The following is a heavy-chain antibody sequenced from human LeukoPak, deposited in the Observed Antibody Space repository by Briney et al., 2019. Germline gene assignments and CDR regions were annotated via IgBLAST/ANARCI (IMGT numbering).Heavy chain of an antibody. J-gene: IGHJ5*02. CDR1: GGSISSYY. CDR2: VYTSGST. D-gene: IGHD3-3*01. CDR3: ARGGFLEWLLSDGPPENNWFDP. Sequence: KASETLSLTCTVSGGSISSYYWSWIRQPAGKGLEWIGRVYTSGSTNYNPSLKSRVTISVDTSKNQFSLKLSSVTAADTAVYYCARGGFLEWLLSDGPPENNWFDPWGQGTLVTVSS. V-gene: IGHV4-4*07.